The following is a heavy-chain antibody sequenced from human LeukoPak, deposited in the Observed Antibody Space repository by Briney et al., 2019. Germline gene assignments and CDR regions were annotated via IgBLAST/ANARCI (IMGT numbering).Heavy chain of an antibody. CDR3: TRRVTAMAN. D-gene: IGHD5-18*01. CDR2: IRSKANSYAT. J-gene: IGHJ4*02. CDR1: GFTFSGSA. Sequence: GGSLRLSCATSGFTFSGSAMHWVRQASGKELEWGGRIRSKANSYATAYAASVKGRFTISGDDSKNTAYLQMNSLKTEDTAVYYCTRRVTAMANWGQGTLVTVSS. V-gene: IGHV3-73*01.